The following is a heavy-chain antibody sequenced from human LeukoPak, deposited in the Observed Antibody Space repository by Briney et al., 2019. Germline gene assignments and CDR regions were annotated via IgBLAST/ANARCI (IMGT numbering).Heavy chain of an antibody. CDR3: ARASRGEVQQLVPFDY. J-gene: IGHJ4*02. Sequence: GGSLRLSCASSGFTFSDHYMDWVRQAPGKGLEWVGRASNKGNSYTTEYAASVKGRFTISRDDSKNSLYLQMNSLKTEDTALYYCARASRGEVQQLVPFDYWGQGAMVTVSS. CDR1: GFTFSDHY. D-gene: IGHD6-13*01. V-gene: IGHV3-72*01. CDR2: ASNKGNSYTT.